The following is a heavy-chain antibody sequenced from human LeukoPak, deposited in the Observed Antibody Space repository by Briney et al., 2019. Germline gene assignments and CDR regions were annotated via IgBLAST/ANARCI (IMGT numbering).Heavy chain of an antibody. Sequence: ASVKVSCKASGYTFTGYYMHWVRQAPGQGLEWMGWINPNSGATNYAHKFQGRVTMTRDTSISTAYMELSRLRSDDTAVYYCAREARIAVAGTFLDYWGQGTLLTVSS. CDR1: GYTFTGYY. D-gene: IGHD6-19*01. CDR2: INPNSGAT. J-gene: IGHJ4*02. V-gene: IGHV1-2*02. CDR3: AREARIAVAGTFLDY.